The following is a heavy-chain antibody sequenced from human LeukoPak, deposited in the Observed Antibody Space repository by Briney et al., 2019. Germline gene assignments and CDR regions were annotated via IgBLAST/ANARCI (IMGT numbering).Heavy chain of an antibody. J-gene: IGHJ3*02. CDR2: ISGSSGST. D-gene: IGHD3-22*01. CDR3: AKDPPYYYDSSGYGGGGFDI. Sequence: GGSLRLSCAASGFTFSNHNMDWVRQAPGKGLEWVSTISGSSGSTYYADSVKGRFTISRDNSKNTMYLQMNSLRAEDTAVYYCAKDPPYYYDSSGYGGGGFDIWGQGTMVTVSS. CDR1: GFTFSNHN. V-gene: IGHV3-23*01.